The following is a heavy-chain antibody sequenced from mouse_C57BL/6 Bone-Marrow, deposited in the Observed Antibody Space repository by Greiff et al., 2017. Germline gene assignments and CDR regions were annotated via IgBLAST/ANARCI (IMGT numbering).Heavy chain of an antibody. J-gene: IGHJ1*03. CDR2: ISSGGSYT. CDR3: ARHPRQISLRFYWYFDV. Sequence: VQLKESGGDLVKPGGSLKLSCAASGFTFSSYGMSWVRQTPDKRLEWVATISSGGSYTYYPDSVKGRFTISRDNAKNTLYLQMSSLKSEDTAMYYGARHPRQISLRFYWYFDVWGTGTTVTVSS. CDR1: GFTFSSYG. V-gene: IGHV5-6*01. D-gene: IGHD3-2*02.